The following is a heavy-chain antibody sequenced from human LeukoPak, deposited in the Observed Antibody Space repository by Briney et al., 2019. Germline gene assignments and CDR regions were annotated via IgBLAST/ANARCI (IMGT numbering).Heavy chain of an antibody. D-gene: IGHD1-26*01. Sequence: GGSLRLSCAASGFTFSSYWMSWVRQAPGKGLEWVANIKQDGSEKYYVDSVKGRFTISRDNAKNSLYLQMNSLRAEDTAVYYCARDKIVGATNFDYWGQGTLVTVSS. CDR1: GFTFSSYW. CDR3: ARDKIVGATNFDY. CDR2: IKQDGSEK. V-gene: IGHV3-7*01. J-gene: IGHJ4*02.